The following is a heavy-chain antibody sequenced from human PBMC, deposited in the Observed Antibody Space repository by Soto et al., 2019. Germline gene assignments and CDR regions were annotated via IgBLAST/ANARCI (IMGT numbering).Heavy chain of an antibody. V-gene: IGHV1-2*04. J-gene: IGHJ6*02. CDR3: ARGDSTDCSNGVCSFFYNHDMDV. D-gene: IGHD2-8*01. CDR2: INPKSGGT. Sequence: GASVKVSCKASGYSFTDYHIHWVRQAPGQGLEWLGRINPKSGGTSTAQKFQGWVTMTTDTSISTASMELTRLTSDDTAIYYCARGDSTDCSNGVCSFFYNHDMDVWGQGTT. CDR1: GYSFTDYH.